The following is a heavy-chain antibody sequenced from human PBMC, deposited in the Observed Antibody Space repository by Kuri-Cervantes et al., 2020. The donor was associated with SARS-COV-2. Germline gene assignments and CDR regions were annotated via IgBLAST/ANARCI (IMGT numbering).Heavy chain of an antibody. Sequence: GESLKISCAASGFTFSSYSMNWVRQAPGKGLEWVSSISSSSYIYYADSVKGRFTISRDNAKNSLYLQMSSLRAEDTAVYYCARAQRGLMVALDYWGQGTLVTVSS. V-gene: IGHV3-21*01. J-gene: IGHJ4*02. CDR2: ISSSSYI. D-gene: IGHD5-12*01. CDR1: GFTFSSYS. CDR3: ARAQRGLMVALDY.